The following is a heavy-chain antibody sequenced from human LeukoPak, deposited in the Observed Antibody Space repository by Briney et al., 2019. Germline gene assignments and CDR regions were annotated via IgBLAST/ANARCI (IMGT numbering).Heavy chain of an antibody. CDR1: GFTFSSYW. D-gene: IGHD4-23*01. J-gene: IGHJ4*02. V-gene: IGHV3-7*01. CDR3: ARVGDNLPLDY. CDR2: IKQDGSEK. Sequence: GGSLRLSCAASGFTFSSYWMSWVRQAPGKGLEWVANIKQDGSEKNYVDSVKGRFTISRDNAKNSLYLQMNSLRAEDTAVYYCARVGDNLPLDYWGQGTLVTVSS.